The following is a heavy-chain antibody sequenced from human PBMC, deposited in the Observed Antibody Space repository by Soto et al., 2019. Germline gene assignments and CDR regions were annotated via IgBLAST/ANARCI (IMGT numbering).Heavy chain of an antibody. CDR3: ARDDIRFDP. J-gene: IGHJ5*02. CDR2: IYYSGST. Sequence: SCKGSGYTFSSHGVSWVRQPPGKGLEWIGYIYYSGSTNYNPSLKSRVTISVDTSKNQFSLKLSSVTAADTAVYYCARDDIRFDPWGQGTLVTVS. V-gene: IGHV4-59*11. CDR1: GYTFSSHG.